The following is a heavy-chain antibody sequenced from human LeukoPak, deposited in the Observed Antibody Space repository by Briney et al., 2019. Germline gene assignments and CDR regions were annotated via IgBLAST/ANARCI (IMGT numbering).Heavy chain of an antibody. J-gene: IGHJ4*02. CDR2: IYHSGST. D-gene: IGHD1-20*01. CDR1: GGSISSGGYS. V-gene: IGHV4-30-2*01. Sequence: PSQTLSLTCAVSGGSISSGGYSWSWIRQPPGKGLEWIGYIYHSGSTYYNPSLKSRVTISVDRSKNQFSLKLSSVTAADTAVYYCARLRDIAITSFDFWGQGTLVTVSS. CDR3: ARLRDIAITSFDF.